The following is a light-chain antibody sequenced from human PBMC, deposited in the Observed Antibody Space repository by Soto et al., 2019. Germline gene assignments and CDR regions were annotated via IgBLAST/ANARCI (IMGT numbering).Light chain of an antibody. CDR3: QQYGSART. V-gene: IGKV3-20*01. Sequence: EIVLTQSPGTLSLSPGERATLSCRAIQSVSSSYLAWYQQKPGQAPRLLIYGASSRATGIPDRFSGSGSGTDFTLTISRLEPEDVAVYYCQQYGSARTFGQGTKVEIK. J-gene: IGKJ1*01. CDR2: GAS. CDR1: QSVSSSY.